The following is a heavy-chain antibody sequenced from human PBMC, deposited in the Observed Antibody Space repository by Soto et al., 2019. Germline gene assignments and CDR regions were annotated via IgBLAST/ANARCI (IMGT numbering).Heavy chain of an antibody. J-gene: IGHJ4*02. D-gene: IGHD3-3*01. CDR2: ISSSSSYI. CDR3: ASLRFLEWLLPADY. Sequence: GGSLRLSCAASGFTFSSYAMSWVRQAPGKGLEWVSSISSSSSYIYYADSVKGRFTISRDNAKNSLYLQMNSLRAEDTAVYYCASLRFLEWLLPADYWGQGTLVTVSS. V-gene: IGHV3-21*01. CDR1: GFTFSSYA.